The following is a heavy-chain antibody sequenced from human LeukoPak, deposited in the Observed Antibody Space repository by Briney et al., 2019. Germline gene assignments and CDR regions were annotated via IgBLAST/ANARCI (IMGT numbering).Heavy chain of an antibody. J-gene: IGHJ4*02. V-gene: IGHV3-30-3*01. D-gene: IGHD3-9*01. CDR1: GFTFSSYA. Sequence: PGKSLRLSCAASGFTFSSYAIHWVRQAPGKGLEWVAVISYDGSNKYYADSVKGRFTISRDNSKNTLYLQMNSLRAEDTAVYYCARAGDYDILTGYYNGNDYWGQGTLVTVSS. CDR3: ARAGDYDILTGYYNGNDY. CDR2: ISYDGSNK.